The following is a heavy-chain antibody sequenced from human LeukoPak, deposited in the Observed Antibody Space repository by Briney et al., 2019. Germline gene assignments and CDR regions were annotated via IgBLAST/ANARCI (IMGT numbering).Heavy chain of an antibody. J-gene: IGHJ4*02. D-gene: IGHD3-22*01. CDR2: IYYSGST. Sequence: PSETLSLTRTVSGGSISSYYWSWIRQPPGKGLEWIGYIYYSGSTNYNPSLKSRVTISVDTSKNQFSLKLSSVTAADTAVYYCARFQYYYDSSGYYPREYWGQGTLVTVSS. V-gene: IGHV4-59*08. CDR3: ARFQYYYDSSGYYPREY. CDR1: GGSISSYY.